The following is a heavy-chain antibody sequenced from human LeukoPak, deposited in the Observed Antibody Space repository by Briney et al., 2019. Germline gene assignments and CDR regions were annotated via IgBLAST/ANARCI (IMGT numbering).Heavy chain of an antibody. J-gene: IGHJ4*02. Sequence: RTSETLSLTCAVSGASITRSYWWAWVRQPPGMGLEWIGEISHSGTTNYSPSLKSRVTISIDESTNQLSLRLTSVTAADTAMYYCAQIWGYWGPGTLVTVSS. V-gene: IGHV4-4*02. D-gene: IGHD3-16*01. CDR3: AQIWGY. CDR1: GASITRSYW. CDR2: ISHSGTT.